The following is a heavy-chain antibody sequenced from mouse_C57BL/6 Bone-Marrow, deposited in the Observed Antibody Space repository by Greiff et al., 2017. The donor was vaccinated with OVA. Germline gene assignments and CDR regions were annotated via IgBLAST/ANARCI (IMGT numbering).Heavy chain of an antibody. J-gene: IGHJ2*01. D-gene: IGHD1-1*01. V-gene: IGHV6-3*01. CDR2: IRLKSDNYAT. CDR1: GFTFSNYW. CDR3: TVLRRFDY. Sequence: DVMLVESGGGLVQPGGSMKLSCVASGFTFSNYWMNWVRQSPEKGLEWVAQIRLKSDNYATHYAESVKGRFTISRDDSKSSVYLQMNNLRAEDTGIYYCTVLRRFDYWGQGTTLTVSS.